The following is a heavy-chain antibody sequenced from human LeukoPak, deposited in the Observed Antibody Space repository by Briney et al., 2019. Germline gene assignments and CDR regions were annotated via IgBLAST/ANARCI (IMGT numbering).Heavy chain of an antibody. D-gene: IGHD2-2*01. J-gene: IGHJ5*02. CDR1: GLTFSNYA. CDR3: ARGYCTNTSCYFAWFDP. Sequence: PGGSLRLSCAASGLTFSNYAMSWVRQAPGKGLEWVSAVSGNGGTTYYADSVKGRFTISRDNSKNTLCLQMNSLRIDDTAVYYCARGYCTNTSCYFAWFDPWGQGTLVTVSS. CDR2: VSGNGGTT. V-gene: IGHV3-23*01.